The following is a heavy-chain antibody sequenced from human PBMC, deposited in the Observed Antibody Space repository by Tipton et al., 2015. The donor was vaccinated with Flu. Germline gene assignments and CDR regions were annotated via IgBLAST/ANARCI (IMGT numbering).Heavy chain of an antibody. CDR1: GFSSSTSG. CDR3: ARGEWGRHSLRLGGFKDLDYYYMDV. CDR2: IYYDGINK. Sequence: SLRLSCAASGFSSSTSGMHWVRQAPGKGLEWVAIIYYDGINKYYADSVKGRFTISRDNSKNTLSLQMNSLRVDDTAVYHCARGEWGRHSLRLGGFKDLDYYYMDVWGKGTTVTVSS. J-gene: IGHJ6*03. V-gene: IGHV3-33*08. D-gene: IGHD3-16*01.